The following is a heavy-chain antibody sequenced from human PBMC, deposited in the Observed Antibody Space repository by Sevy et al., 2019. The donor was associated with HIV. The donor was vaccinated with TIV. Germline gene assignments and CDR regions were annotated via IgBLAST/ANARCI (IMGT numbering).Heavy chain of an antibody. CDR2: ISSSSSYI. J-gene: IGHJ6*03. CDR1: GFTFSSYS. Sequence: GGSLRLSCAASGFTFSSYSMNWVRQAPGKGLEWVSSISSSSSYIYYADSVKGRFTISRYNAKNSLYLQMNSLRAEDTAVYYCARESPTYYYYYYMDVWGKGTTVTVSS. CDR3: ARESPTYYYYYYMDV. V-gene: IGHV3-21*01.